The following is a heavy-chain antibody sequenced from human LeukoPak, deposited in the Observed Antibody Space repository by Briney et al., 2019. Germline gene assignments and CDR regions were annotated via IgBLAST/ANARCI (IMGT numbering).Heavy chain of an antibody. J-gene: IGHJ6*03. D-gene: IGHD3-10*01. CDR1: GYTFTGYY. CDR2: INPNSGGT. Sequence: ASVKVSCKASGYTFTGYYMHWVRQAPGQGLEWMGWINPNSGGTNYAQKFQGWVTMTRDTSISTAYMELSRLRSEDTAVYYCARGLGLWFGELLRYYYMDVWGKGTTVTVSS. V-gene: IGHV1-2*04. CDR3: ARGLGLWFGELLRYYYMDV.